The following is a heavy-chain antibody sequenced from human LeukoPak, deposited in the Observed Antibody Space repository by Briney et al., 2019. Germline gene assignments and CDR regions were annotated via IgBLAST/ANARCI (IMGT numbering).Heavy chain of an antibody. CDR2: ISSSSSTI. J-gene: IGHJ4*02. CDR1: GFTFSSYS. V-gene: IGHV3-48*01. D-gene: IGHD6-13*01. Sequence: AGGSLRLSCAASGFTFSSYSMNWVRQAPGKGLEWVSYISSSSSTIYYADSVKGRFTISRDNAKNSLYLQMNSLRAEDTAVYYCARDHEAAAGGFDYWGQGTQVTVSS. CDR3: ARDHEAAAGGFDY.